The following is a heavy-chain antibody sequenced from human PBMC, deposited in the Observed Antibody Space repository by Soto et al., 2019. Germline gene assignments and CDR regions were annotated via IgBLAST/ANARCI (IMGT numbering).Heavy chain of an antibody. CDR1: GGSFSGYY. CDR2: INHSGST. V-gene: IGHV4-34*01. D-gene: IGHD1-1*01. CDR3: ARGQSSGTLGGAFDY. J-gene: IGHJ4*02. Sequence: QVQLQQWGAGLLKPSETLSLTCAVYGGSFSGYYWSWIRQPPGKGLEWIGEINHSGSTNYNPSLKSRVTRSVDTSKNQFSLKLSSVTAADTAVYYCARGQSSGTLGGAFDYWGQGTLVTVSS.